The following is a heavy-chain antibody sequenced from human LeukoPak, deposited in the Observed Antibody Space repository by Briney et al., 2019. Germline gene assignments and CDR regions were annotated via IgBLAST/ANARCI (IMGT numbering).Heavy chain of an antibody. Sequence: ASVNVSCKASGGTFSSYAISWVRQAPGQGLEWMGGIIPIFGTANYAQKFQGRVTITADESTSTAYMELSSLRSEDTAVYYCAREVVEYSSSYYFDYWGQGTLVTVSS. CDR2: IIPIFGTA. CDR1: GGTFSSYA. V-gene: IGHV1-69*13. D-gene: IGHD6-6*01. J-gene: IGHJ4*02. CDR3: AREVVEYSSSYYFDY.